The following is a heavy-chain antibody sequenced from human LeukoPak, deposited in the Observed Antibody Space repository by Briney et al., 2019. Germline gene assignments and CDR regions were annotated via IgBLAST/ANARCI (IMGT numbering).Heavy chain of an antibody. Sequence: SETLSLTCTVSGGSISSYYWSWIRQPPGKGLEWIGYIYYSGSPNYNPSLKSRVTISVDTSKNQLSLNLSSVTAADTAVYYCARHEPRVTTASFEIWGRGTMVTVSS. J-gene: IGHJ3*02. CDR3: ARHEPRVTTASFEI. V-gene: IGHV4-59*08. CDR1: GGSISSYY. CDR2: IYYSGSP. D-gene: IGHD4-17*01.